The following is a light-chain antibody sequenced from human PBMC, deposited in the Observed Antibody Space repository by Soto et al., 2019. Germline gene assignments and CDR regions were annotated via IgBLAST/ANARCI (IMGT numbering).Light chain of an antibody. V-gene: IGKV1-13*02. Sequence: AIQLTQSPSSLSASVGDRVTITCRASQGISSALAWYQQKPGKAPKLLIYDASSLESGVPSRFSGSGSGTDFTLTISSLQHEDFATYYCQQFNSYPIFTFGPGTKVDIK. CDR1: QGISSA. CDR3: QQFNSYPIFT. J-gene: IGKJ3*01. CDR2: DAS.